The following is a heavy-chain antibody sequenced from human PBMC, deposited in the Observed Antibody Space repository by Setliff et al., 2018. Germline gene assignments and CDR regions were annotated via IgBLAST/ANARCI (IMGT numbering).Heavy chain of an antibody. CDR1: GFTFSSYN. D-gene: IGHD6-6*01. CDR2: ISSSSSYI. V-gene: IGHV3-21*01. CDR3: ARDPVPIAARPRWFDP. J-gene: IGHJ5*02. Sequence: GGSLRLSCAASGFTFSSYNMNWVRQAPGKGLEWVSSISSSSSYIYYADSLKGRFTISRDNAKNSLYLQMNSLRAEDTAVYYCARDPVPIAARPRWFDPWGQGTLVTVSS.